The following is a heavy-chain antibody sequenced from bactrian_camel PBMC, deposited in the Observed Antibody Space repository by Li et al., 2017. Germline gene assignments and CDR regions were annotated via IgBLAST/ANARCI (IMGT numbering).Heavy chain of an antibody. J-gene: IGHJ6*01. CDR2: RMGGDGWT. D-gene: IGHD6*01. Sequence: DVQLVESGGGSVQAGGSLKLSCAVSGSPDSSACMGWFRQAPGKEREGVAVRMGGDGWTWYSDAVQGRFTISRDISKNMIYLQMNNLQPEDTAMYYCRAGGDGPVVAGTCSTRNDESGYWGHGTQVTVS. CDR3: RAGGDGPVVAGTCSTRNDESGY. V-gene: IGHV3S40*01. CDR1: GSPDSSAC.